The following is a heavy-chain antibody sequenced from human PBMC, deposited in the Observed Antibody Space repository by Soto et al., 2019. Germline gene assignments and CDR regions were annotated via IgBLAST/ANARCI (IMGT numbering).Heavy chain of an antibody. CDR3: ATGSIVTPAPHYSHHGMDL. Sequence: SETVSRTCTVAGGSISSYYWGWIRQPPGKGLGGIGGIYYRGSTNDNPSLQSRVTISVDTSKNQFSLKLSSVTAAAPAVHYCATGSIVTPAPHYSHHGMDLWRQGNTVNVS. D-gene: IGHD4-4*01. J-gene: IGHJ6*02. CDR2: IYYRGST. V-gene: IGHV4-59*01. CDR1: GGSISSYY.